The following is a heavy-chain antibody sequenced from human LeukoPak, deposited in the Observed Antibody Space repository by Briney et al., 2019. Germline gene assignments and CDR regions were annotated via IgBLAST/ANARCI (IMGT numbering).Heavy chain of an antibody. CDR1: GGTFSSYA. CDR3: ARDRQQLVLGNQFSTWFDP. V-gene: IGHV1-69*05. D-gene: IGHD6-13*01. J-gene: IGHJ5*02. CDR2: IIPIFGTA. Sequence: GASVKVSCKASGGTFSSYAISWVRQAPGQGLEWMGGIIPIFGTANYAQKFQGRVTITTDESTSTAYMELSNLRSEDTAVYYCARDRQQLVLGNQFSTWFDPWGQGTLVTVSS.